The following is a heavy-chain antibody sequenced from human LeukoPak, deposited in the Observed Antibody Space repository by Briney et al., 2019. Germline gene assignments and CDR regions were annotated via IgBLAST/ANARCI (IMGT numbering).Heavy chain of an antibody. CDR3: ARRYSSSWYVGFFDP. CDR2: IYYSGST. CDR1: GASIRNYY. J-gene: IGHJ5*02. Sequence: SETLSLTCTVSGASIRNYYWSGIRQSPGKGLEWIGYIYYSGSTNYNPSLESRVAMSVDTSKNQFPLRLSSVTAADTAIYYCARRYSSSWYVGFFDPWGQGTLVTVSS. D-gene: IGHD6-13*01. V-gene: IGHV4-59*08.